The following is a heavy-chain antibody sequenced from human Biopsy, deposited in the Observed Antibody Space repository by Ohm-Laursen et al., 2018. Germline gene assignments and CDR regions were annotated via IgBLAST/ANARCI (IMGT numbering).Heavy chain of an antibody. Sequence: SVKVSCKAPGGTFSNYGVNWVRQAPGQGLEWLGGNIPILGTGNYAQKFQDRVTVAADTSTSTATMELRSLRSDDTAVYYCATKLTGYFHHWGQGTTVTVSS. CDR3: ATKLTGYFHH. CDR2: NIPILGTG. D-gene: IGHD3-9*01. J-gene: IGHJ1*01. V-gene: IGHV1-69*06. CDR1: GGTFSNYG.